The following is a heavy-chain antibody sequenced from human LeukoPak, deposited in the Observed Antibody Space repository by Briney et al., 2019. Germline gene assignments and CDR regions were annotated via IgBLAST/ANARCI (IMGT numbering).Heavy chain of an antibody. V-gene: IGHV3-21*01. CDR3: ARVYLPNYYSYYMDV. D-gene: IGHD2-2*01. CDR1: GFTFSSYS. Sequence: GGSLRLSCAASGFTFSSYSMNWVRQAPGKGLEGVSSISSSSSYIYYADSVKGRFTISRDNAKNSLYLQMNSLSAEDTAVSYCARVYLPNYYSYYMDVWGKGTTVTVSS. J-gene: IGHJ6*03. CDR2: ISSSSSYI.